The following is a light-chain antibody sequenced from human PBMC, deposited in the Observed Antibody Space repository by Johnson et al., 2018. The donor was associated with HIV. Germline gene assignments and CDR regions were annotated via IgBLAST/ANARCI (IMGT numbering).Light chain of an antibody. J-gene: IGLJ1*01. CDR2: DNN. CDR1: SSNIGNNY. V-gene: IGLV1-51*01. Sequence: QSVLTQPPSVSAAPGQKVTISCSGSSSNIGNNYVSWYQQLQGTAPKLLIYDNNKRPSGITDRFFAPTSRTSSTLRITGLRTGDEADYYCGTWDSCLCAVFGTGTKVTVL. CDR3: GTWDSCLCAV.